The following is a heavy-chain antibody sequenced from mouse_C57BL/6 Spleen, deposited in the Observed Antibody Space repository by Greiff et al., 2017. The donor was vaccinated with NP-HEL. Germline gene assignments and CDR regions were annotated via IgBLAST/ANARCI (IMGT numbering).Heavy chain of an antibody. J-gene: IGHJ4*01. CDR2: INPNNGGT. CDR1: GYTFTDYN. CDR3: ARKIYYDYDPYAMDY. D-gene: IGHD2-4*01. Sequence: EVQLQQSGPELVKPGASVKMSCKASGYTFTDYNMHWVKQSHGKSLEWIGYINPNNGGTSYNQKFKGKATLTVNKSYSTAYMELRSLTSEDSAVYYCARKIYYDYDPYAMDYWGQGTSVTVSS. V-gene: IGHV1-22*01.